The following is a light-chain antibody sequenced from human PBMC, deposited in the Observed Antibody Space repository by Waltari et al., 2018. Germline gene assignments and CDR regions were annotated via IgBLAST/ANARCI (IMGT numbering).Light chain of an antibody. Sequence: QSALTQPPSVSGSPGQSVTISCTGTSSDVGSFNRVSWYQQPPDTAPKLMIYEVSNRPSGVPDRFSGSKSANTASLTISGLQAEDEADYYCSSYTSNSAVVFGGGTKLTVL. J-gene: IGLJ3*02. CDR1: SSDVGSFNR. CDR2: EVS. V-gene: IGLV2-18*02. CDR3: SSYTSNSAVV.